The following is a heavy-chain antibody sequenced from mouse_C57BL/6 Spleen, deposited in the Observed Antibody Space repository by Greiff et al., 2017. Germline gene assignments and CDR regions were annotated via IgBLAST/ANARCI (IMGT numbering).Heavy chain of an antibody. CDR3: ARTYGYGDYYFDD. J-gene: IGHJ2*01. CDR1: GFTFSDYG. V-gene: IGHV5-17*01. Sequence: EVQVVESGGGLVKPGGSLKLSCAASGFTFSDYGMHWVRQAPEKGLEWVAYISSGSSTIYYADTVKGRFTISRDNAKNTLFLQMTSLRSEDTAMYYCARTYGYGDYYFDDWGQGTTLTVSS. D-gene: IGHD2-2*01. CDR2: ISSGSSTI.